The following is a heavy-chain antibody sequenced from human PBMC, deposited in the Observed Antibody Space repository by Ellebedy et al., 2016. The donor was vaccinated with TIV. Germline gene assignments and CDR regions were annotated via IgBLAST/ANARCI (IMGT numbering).Heavy chain of an antibody. J-gene: IGHJ4*02. Sequence: GGSLRLXCAASGFTFSSYSMHWVRQAPGKGLEWVAVISYDGSNKYYADSVRGRFTISRHNLRSTLYLEMNSLRAEDTAVYYCVRARPYCGGDCYSFGNWGQGSLVTVSS. CDR3: VRARPYCGGDCYSFGN. CDR1: GFTFSSYS. D-gene: IGHD2-21*02. CDR2: ISYDGSNK. V-gene: IGHV3-30*04.